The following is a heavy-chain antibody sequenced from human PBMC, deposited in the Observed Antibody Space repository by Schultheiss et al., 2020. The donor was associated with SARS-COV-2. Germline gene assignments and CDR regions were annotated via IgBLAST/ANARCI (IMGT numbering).Heavy chain of an antibody. Sequence: GESLKISCAASGFTFSSYAMSWVRQAPGQGLEWVSAISGSGGSTYYADSVKGRFTISRDNSKNTLYLQMNSLRAEDTAVYYCAKDRWDYYYGVDVWGQGTTGTVSS. CDR3: AKDRWDYYYGVDV. V-gene: IGHV3-23*01. J-gene: IGHJ6*02. CDR1: GFTFSSYA. D-gene: IGHD6-13*01. CDR2: ISGSGGST.